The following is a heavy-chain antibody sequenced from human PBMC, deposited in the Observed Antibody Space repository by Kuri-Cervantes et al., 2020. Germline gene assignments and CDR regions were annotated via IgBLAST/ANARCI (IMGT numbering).Heavy chain of an antibody. V-gene: IGHV4-30-2*01. Sequence: SQTLSFTCGVSGGSISSGGYSWNWSRQPPGKGLEWIGNIYHSGSTFYNPSLKSRVTISVDRSKNQFSLRLSSVTAADTAVYYCARLLKGYYYFDYWGQGTLVTVSS. CDR1: GGSISSGGYS. J-gene: IGHJ4*02. CDR3: ARLLKGYYYFDY. CDR2: IYHSGST. D-gene: IGHD2-15*01.